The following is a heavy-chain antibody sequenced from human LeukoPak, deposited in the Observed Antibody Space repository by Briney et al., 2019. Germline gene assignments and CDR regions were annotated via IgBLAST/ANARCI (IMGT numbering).Heavy chain of an antibody. J-gene: IGHJ1*01. CDR1: GYTFTSYY. CDR3: ASGRGSYYDFWSGYYNREDSEYFQH. Sequence: ASVKVSCKASGYTFTSYYMHWVRQAPGQGLEWMGIINPSGGSTSYAQKFQGRVTMTRDTSTSTVYMELSSLRSEDTAVYYCASGRGSYYDFWSGYYNREDSEYFQHWGQGTLVTVSS. CDR2: INPSGGST. D-gene: IGHD3-3*01. V-gene: IGHV1-46*01.